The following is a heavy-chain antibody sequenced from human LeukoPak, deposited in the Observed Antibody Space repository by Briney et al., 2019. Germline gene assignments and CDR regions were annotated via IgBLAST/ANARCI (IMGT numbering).Heavy chain of an antibody. V-gene: IGHV3-23*01. CDR3: AKQEGWELGDDSTDY. CDR2: ISGSGDGT. D-gene: IGHD1-26*01. CDR1: GFRFWDFA. Sequence: GGPLRLSCVASGFRFWDFAMSWVRLAPGKGPEWVSSISGSGDGTYYADSVKGRFTISRDNSRNTMYLQTNSLRAEDTALYYCAKQEGWELGDDSTDYWGQGTLVTVS. J-gene: IGHJ4*02.